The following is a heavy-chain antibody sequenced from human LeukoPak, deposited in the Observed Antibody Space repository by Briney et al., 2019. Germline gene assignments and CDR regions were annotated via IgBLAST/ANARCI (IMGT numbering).Heavy chain of an antibody. J-gene: IGHJ3*02. CDR1: GFTFSSYS. V-gene: IGHV3-21*01. Sequence: PGGSLRLSCAASGFTFSSYSMNWVRQAPGKGLEWVSSISSSSSYIYYADSVKGRFTISRDNAKNSLYLQMNSLRAEDTAVYYCARVPPGSGSYPNALDIWGQGTMVTVSS. CDR3: ARVPPGSGSYPNALDI. CDR2: ISSSSSYI. D-gene: IGHD3-10*01.